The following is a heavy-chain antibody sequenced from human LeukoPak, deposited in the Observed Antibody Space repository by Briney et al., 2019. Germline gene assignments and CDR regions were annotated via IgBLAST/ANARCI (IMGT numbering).Heavy chain of an antibody. J-gene: IGHJ4*02. CDR2: INHSGST. V-gene: IGHV4-34*01. CDR1: GGSFSGYY. D-gene: IGHD3-10*01. CDR3: ARERKWWPLLWFGESTNYYYFDY. Sequence: SETLSLTCAVHGGSFSGYYWSWIRQPPGKGLEWIGEINHSGSTNYNPSLKSRVTISVDTSKNQFSLKLSSVTAADTAVYYCARERKWWPLLWFGESTNYYYFDYWGQGTLVTVSS.